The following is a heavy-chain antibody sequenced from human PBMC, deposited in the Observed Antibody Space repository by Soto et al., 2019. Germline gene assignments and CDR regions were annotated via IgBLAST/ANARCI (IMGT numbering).Heavy chain of an antibody. J-gene: IGHJ3*02. CDR2: IDWDDDK. D-gene: IGHD2-2*01. CDR3: ARLSSTGDAFDI. CDR1: GFSLSTSGMC. V-gene: IGHV2-70*01. Sequence: SGPNAGEPTQTLTLTCTFSGFSLSTSGMCVSWIRQPPGKALEWLALIDWDDDKYYSTSLKTRLTISKDTSKNQVVLTMTNMDPVDTATYYCARLSSTGDAFDIWGQGTMVTVSS.